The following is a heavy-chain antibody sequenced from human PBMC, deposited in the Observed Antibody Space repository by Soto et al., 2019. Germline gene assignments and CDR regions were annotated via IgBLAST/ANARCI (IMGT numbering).Heavy chain of an antibody. J-gene: IGHJ4*02. Sequence: PSETLSLTCTVSGGSISSYYWSWIQQPPGKGLEWIGYIYYSGSTNYNPSLKSRVTISVDTSKNQFSLKLSSVTAADTAVYYCARHLPCSGGSCYQDYWGQGTLVTVSS. CDR1: GGSISSYY. CDR2: IYYSGST. V-gene: IGHV4-59*08. CDR3: ARHLPCSGGSCYQDY. D-gene: IGHD2-15*01.